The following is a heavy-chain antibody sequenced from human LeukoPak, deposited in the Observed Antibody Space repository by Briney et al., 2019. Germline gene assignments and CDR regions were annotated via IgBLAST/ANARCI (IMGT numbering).Heavy chain of an antibody. V-gene: IGHV3-11*01. CDR3: ARDPGWLPKSEFDY. CDR1: GGSISSYY. Sequence: LSLTCTVSGGSISSYYWSWIRQAPGKGLEWVSYISSSGSTIYYADSVKGRFTISRDNAKNSLYLQMNSLRAEDTAVYYCARDPGWLPKSEFDYWGQGTLVTVSS. D-gene: IGHD5-12*01. CDR2: ISSSGSTI. J-gene: IGHJ4*02.